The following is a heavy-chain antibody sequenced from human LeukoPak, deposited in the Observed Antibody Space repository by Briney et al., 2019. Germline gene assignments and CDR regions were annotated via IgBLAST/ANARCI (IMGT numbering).Heavy chain of an antibody. CDR2: INPSGGST. Sequence: ASVKVSCKASGYTFTSYYMHWVRQAPGQGLEWMGIINPSGGSTSYAQKFQGRVTMTRDTSTSTVYMELSSLRSEDTALYYCARHGHCSGGSCYTFAYYYYMDVWGKGTTVTVSS. V-gene: IGHV1-46*01. J-gene: IGHJ6*03. CDR3: ARHGHCSGGSCYTFAYYYYMDV. D-gene: IGHD2-15*01. CDR1: GYTFTSYY.